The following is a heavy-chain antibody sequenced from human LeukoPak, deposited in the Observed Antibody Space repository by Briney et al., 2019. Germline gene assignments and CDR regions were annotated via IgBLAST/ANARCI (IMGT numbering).Heavy chain of an antibody. CDR1: GFTFSDAW. D-gene: IGHD3-3*01. J-gene: IGHJ4*02. V-gene: IGHV3-15*01. CDR3: TTVYTSINDFWSGYYPSVDS. Sequence: GGSLRLSCAASGFTFSDAWMNWVRQAPGKGLEWVGRIKSKTDGGTTDYAAPVKGRFTISRDDSKNTLYLQMNSLKTEDTAVYYCTTVYTSINDFWSGYYPSVDSWGQGTLVTVSS. CDR2: IKSKTDGGTT.